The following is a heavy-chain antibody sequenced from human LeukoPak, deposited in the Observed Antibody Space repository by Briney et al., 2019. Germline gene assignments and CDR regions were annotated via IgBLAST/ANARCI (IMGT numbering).Heavy chain of an antibody. V-gene: IGHV1-69*01. CDR3: ALIGYSSGWYDFDY. CDR1: GGTFSSYA. Sequence: SVRVSCKASGGTFSSYAISWVRQAPGQGLEWMGGIIPIFGTANYAQKFQGRVTITADESTSTAYMELSSLRSEDTAVYYCALIGYSSGWYDFDYWGQGTLGAVSS. J-gene: IGHJ4*02. CDR2: IIPIFGTA. D-gene: IGHD6-19*01.